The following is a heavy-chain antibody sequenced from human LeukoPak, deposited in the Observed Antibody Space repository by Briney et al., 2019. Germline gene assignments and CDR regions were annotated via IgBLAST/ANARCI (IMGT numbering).Heavy chain of an antibody. Sequence: TSETLSLTCTVSGGSISSYYWSWIRQPAGKGLEWIGRIYTSGSTNYNPSLKSRVTMSVDTSKNQFSLKLSSVTAADTAVDYCARGKPREGPPQWEPPPSRYYYYYMDVGGKGTRVPVSS. D-gene: IGHD1-26*01. CDR1: GGSISSYY. CDR2: IYTSGST. CDR3: ARGKPREGPPQWEPPPSRYYYYYMDV. V-gene: IGHV4-4*07. J-gene: IGHJ6*03.